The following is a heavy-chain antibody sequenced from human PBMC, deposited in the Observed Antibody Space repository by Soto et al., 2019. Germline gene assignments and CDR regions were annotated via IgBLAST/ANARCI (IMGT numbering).Heavy chain of an antibody. V-gene: IGHV4-30-4*01. CDR2: IYYSGST. Sequence: KHSETLSLTCTVSGGSISSGDYYWIWIRQPPGKGLEWIGYIYYSGSTYYNPSLKSRVNIPVDTSKNQFSLKLSSVTAADTAVYYCARVRRDAFDIGGQGTMVTV. CDR1: GGSISSGDYY. J-gene: IGHJ3*02. CDR3: ARVRRDAFDI.